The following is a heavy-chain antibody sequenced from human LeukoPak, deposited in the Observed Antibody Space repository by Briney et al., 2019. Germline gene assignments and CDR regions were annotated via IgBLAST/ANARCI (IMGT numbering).Heavy chain of an antibody. CDR2: IYYSGST. CDR1: GGSISSYY. J-gene: IGHJ4*02. Sequence: PSETLSLTCTVSGGSISSYYWSWIRQPPGKGLEWIGYIYYSGSTNYNPSLKSRVTTSVDTSKNQFSLKLSSVTAADTAVYYCARAAKFWSGYLDYWGQGTLVTVSS. V-gene: IGHV4-59*01. D-gene: IGHD3-3*01. CDR3: ARAAKFWSGYLDY.